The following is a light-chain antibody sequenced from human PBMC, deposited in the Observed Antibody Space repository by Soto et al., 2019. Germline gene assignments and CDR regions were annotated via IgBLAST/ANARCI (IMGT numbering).Light chain of an antibody. CDR1: QSVPSTY. V-gene: IGKV3-15*01. CDR2: GTS. Sequence: ERVMTQSAAAVSLSPGERATLSCRASQSVPSTYFAWYQQKAGQPPRLLISGTSNRATGIPARFSGSGSGTEFTLTISSLQSEDFAVYYCQQYNNWPRTFGQGTKV. J-gene: IGKJ1*01. CDR3: QQYNNWPRT.